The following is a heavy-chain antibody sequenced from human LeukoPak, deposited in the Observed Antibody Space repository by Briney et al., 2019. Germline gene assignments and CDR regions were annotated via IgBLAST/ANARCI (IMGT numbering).Heavy chain of an antibody. Sequence: GASVKVSCKASGYTFTSYGISWVRQAPGQGLEWMGRIIPILGIANYAQKFQGRVTITADKSTSTAYMELSSLRSEDTAVYYCARAPNYYDSSGYYYEDWYFDLWGRGTLVTVSS. CDR3: ARAPNYYDSSGYYYEDWYFDL. V-gene: IGHV1-69*04. J-gene: IGHJ2*01. CDR1: GYTFTSYG. CDR2: IIPILGIA. D-gene: IGHD3-22*01.